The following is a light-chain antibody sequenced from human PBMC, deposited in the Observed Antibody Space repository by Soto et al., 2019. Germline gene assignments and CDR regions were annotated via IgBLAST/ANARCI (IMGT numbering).Light chain of an antibody. Sequence: EIVLTQSPATLSLSPGERATLSCRASQSVSSYLAWYQQKPGQAPRLLIYDASNRSTGIPPRFGVSGSGTDFTLTIGSLEPEDFAVYDCQHRSELPPFTFGPGTKVDIE. CDR3: QHRSELPPFT. J-gene: IGKJ3*01. CDR1: QSVSSY. V-gene: IGKV3-11*01. CDR2: DAS.